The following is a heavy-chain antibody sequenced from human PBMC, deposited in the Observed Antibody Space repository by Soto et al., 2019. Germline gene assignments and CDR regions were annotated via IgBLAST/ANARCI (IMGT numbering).Heavy chain of an antibody. CDR2: MNPNSGNT. V-gene: IGHV1-8*01. D-gene: IGHD3-22*01. CDR1: GYTFTSYD. Sequence: ASVKVSCKASGYTFTSYDVNWVRQATGQGLEWMGWMNPNSGNTGYAQKFQGRVTMTRNTSISTAYMELSSLRSEDTAVYYCARVLEYYYDSSVPYAFDIWGQGTMVTVSS. J-gene: IGHJ3*02. CDR3: ARVLEYYYDSSVPYAFDI.